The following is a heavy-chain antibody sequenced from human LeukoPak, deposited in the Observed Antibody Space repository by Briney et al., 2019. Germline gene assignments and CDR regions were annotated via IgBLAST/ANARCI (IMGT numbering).Heavy chain of an antibody. CDR2: ISFDGIII. D-gene: IGHD2-15*01. CDR3: ARDSAYCGGGSCYYFQH. J-gene: IGHJ1*01. V-gene: IGHV3-30*03. CDR1: GFTFSSYG. Sequence: SGGSLRLSCAASGFTFSSYGMHWVRQAPGKGLEWVAVISFDGIIINYADSVKGRFTISRDNSKNTLFLQMNSLRLEDTAVYYCARDSAYCGGGSCYYFQHWGQGTLVTVSS.